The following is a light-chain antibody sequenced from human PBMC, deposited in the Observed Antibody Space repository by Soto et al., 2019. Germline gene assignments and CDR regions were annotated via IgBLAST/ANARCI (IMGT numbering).Light chain of an antibody. CDR3: QHYSLYSPWT. CDR1: QSVGTW. J-gene: IGKJ1*01. Sequence: DIQMTQSPSTLSASVGGRVTITCRASQSVGTWVAWYQQKPGKAPKLLIYGASNLESGVPSRFSGSGSGTEFTLTISSLQPDDSATYYCQHYSLYSPWTFGQGTKVDIK. V-gene: IGKV1-5*01. CDR2: GAS.